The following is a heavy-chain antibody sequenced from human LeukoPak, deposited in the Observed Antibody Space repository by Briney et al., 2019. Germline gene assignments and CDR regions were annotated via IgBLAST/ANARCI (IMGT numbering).Heavy chain of an antibody. CDR3: ARAGIAAAGTDFDY. CDR2: IYYSGST. Sequence: PSETLSLTCTVSGGSISSYYWSWIRQPPGKGLEWIGYIYYSGSTNCNPSLKSRVTISVDTSKNQFSLKLSSVTAADTAVYYCARAGIAAAGTDFDYWGQGTLVTVSS. V-gene: IGHV4-59*08. CDR1: GGSISSYY. D-gene: IGHD6-13*01. J-gene: IGHJ4*02.